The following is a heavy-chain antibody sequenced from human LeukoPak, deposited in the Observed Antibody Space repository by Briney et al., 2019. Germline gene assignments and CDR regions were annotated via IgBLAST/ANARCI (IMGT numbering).Heavy chain of an antibody. J-gene: IGHJ3*02. CDR1: GFTFSGSA. CDR3: TRCSGGSCYNLGGAFDI. Sequence: GGSLRLSCAASGFTFSGSAMHWVRQASGKGLEWVGRIRSKANSYATAYAASVKGRFTISRDDSKNTAYLQMNSLKTEDTAVYYCTRCSGGSCYNLGGAFDIWGQVTMVTVSS. D-gene: IGHD2-15*01. CDR2: IRSKANSYAT. V-gene: IGHV3-73*01.